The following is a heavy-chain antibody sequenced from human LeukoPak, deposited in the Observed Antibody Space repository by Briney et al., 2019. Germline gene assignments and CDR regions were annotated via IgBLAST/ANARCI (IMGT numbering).Heavy chain of an antibody. D-gene: IGHD6-13*01. CDR3: AKVILGGPAARYHWFDP. V-gene: IGHV3-23*01. CDR2: ISGSGGST. Sequence: PGGSLRLSCAASGFTFSSYAMSWVRQAPGKGLEWVSAISGSGGSTYYADSVKGRFTISRDNSKNTLYLQMNSLRAEDTAVYYCAKVILGGPAARYHWFDPWGHGTLVTVSS. CDR1: GFTFSSYA. J-gene: IGHJ5*02.